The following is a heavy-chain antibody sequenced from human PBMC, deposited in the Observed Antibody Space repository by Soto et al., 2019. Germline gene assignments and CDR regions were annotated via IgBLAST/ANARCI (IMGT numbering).Heavy chain of an antibody. CDR3: AKDRAIGLGGDYVNWFDP. CDR1: GFTFSSYA. Sequence: EVQLLESGGGLVQPGGSLRLSCAASGFTFSSYAMSWVRQAPGKGLEWVSAISGSGGSTYYADSVKGRFTISRDNSKNTLYLQMNSLRAEDTAVYYCAKDRAIGLGGDYVNWFDPWGQGTLVTVSS. CDR2: ISGSGGST. D-gene: IGHD4-17*01. V-gene: IGHV3-23*01. J-gene: IGHJ5*02.